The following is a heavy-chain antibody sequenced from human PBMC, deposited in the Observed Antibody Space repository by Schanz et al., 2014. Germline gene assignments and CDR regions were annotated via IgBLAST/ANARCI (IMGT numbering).Heavy chain of an antibody. J-gene: IGHJ4*02. CDR3: AATTILAD. Sequence: QVQLVESGGGVVQPGRSLRLSCAVSGFTFSSYGMHWVRQAPGKGLEWVAFIRYDGSSKYYADSVKGRFTISRDNAKSALYLQMNSLRDEDTAVYYCAATTILADWGQGTLVAVSS. V-gene: IGHV3-33*08. CDR1: GFTFSSYG. CDR2: IRYDGSSK. D-gene: IGHD3-3*01.